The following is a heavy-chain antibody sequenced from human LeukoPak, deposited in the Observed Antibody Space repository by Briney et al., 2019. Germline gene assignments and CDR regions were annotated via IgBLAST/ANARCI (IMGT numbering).Heavy chain of an antibody. Sequence: GGSLRLSCAASGFTFSSYAMHWVRQAPGKGLEWVAVISYDGSNKYYADSVKGRSTISRDNSKNTLYLQMNSLRAEDTAVYYCAKEDDYFGSIDYWGQGTLVTVSS. D-gene: IGHD3-16*01. CDR3: AKEDDYFGSIDY. V-gene: IGHV3-30*04. J-gene: IGHJ4*02. CDR1: GFTFSSYA. CDR2: ISYDGSNK.